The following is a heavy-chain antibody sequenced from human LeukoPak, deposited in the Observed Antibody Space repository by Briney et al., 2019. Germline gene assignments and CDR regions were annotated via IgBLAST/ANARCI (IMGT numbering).Heavy chain of an antibody. CDR3: ARQYYYDSSGFPNWFDP. CDR1: GVYFSGYY. D-gene: IGHD3-22*01. V-gene: IGHV4-34*01. J-gene: IGHJ5*02. CDR2: INHSGST. Sequence: SETLSLTCDVYGVYFSGYYWSWIRQPPGKGLEWIGEINHSGSTKYNPSLKSRLTISVDTSKNQLSLKLSSVTAADTAVYYCARQYYYDSSGFPNWFDPWGQGTLVTVSS.